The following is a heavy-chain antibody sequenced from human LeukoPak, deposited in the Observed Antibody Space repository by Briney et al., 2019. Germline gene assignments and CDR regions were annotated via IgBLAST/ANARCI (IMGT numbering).Heavy chain of an antibody. CDR1: GFTFTSNW. V-gene: IGHV3-49*04. J-gene: IGHJ4*02. D-gene: IGHD6-13*01. Sequence: GGSLRLSCAASGFTFTSNWMSWVRQAPGKGLEWVGFIRSKTYSGTTEYAASVKGRFTISRDDSKSIAYLQMNSLKTEDTAVYYCTRDGSSWPQLFDYWGQGTLVTVSS. CDR2: IRSKTYSGTT. CDR3: TRDGSSWPQLFDY.